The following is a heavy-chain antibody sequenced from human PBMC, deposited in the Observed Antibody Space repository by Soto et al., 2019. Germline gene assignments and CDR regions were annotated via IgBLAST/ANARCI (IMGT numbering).Heavy chain of an antibody. Sequence: QVQLVQSGAEVKKPGASVKVSCKASGYTFTSYYMHWVRQAPGQGLEWMGIINPSGGSTSYAQKFQGRVTMTRDTSTSTVYMELSSLRSEDTAVYYRAREGGVNWFDPWGQGTLVTVSS. CDR3: AREGGVNWFDP. J-gene: IGHJ5*02. D-gene: IGHD3-16*01. CDR1: GYTFTSYY. CDR2: INPSGGST. V-gene: IGHV1-46*03.